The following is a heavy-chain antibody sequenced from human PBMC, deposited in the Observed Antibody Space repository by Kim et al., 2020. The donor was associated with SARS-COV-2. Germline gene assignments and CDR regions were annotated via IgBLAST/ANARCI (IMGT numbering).Heavy chain of an antibody. Sequence: GGSLRLSCTASGFTFSSYAMHWVRQATGKGLEWVSAIGTAGDTNYPGSVKGRFTISRDNAKNSLFLQMNSLRAGDTAVYYCARASYATSGYSGADAFDIWGQGTMVTVSS. CDR1: GFTFSSYA. CDR2: IGTAGDT. V-gene: IGHV3-13*04. CDR3: ARASYATSGYSGADAFDI. D-gene: IGHD3-22*01. J-gene: IGHJ3*02.